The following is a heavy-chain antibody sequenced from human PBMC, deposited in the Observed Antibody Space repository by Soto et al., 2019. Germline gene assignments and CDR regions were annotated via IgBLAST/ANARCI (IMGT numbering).Heavy chain of an antibody. CDR2: MNPNSGNT. Sequence: QVQLVQSGAEVKKPGASVKVSCKASGYTFTSYDINWVRQATGQGLEWMGWMNPNSGNTGYAQKFQGRVTMTRNTSIRRAYMELSSLRSEDTAVYYCARATQGRRWLQLGRHYYYGMDVWGQGTTVTVSS. V-gene: IGHV1-8*01. CDR3: ARATQGRRWLQLGRHYYYGMDV. CDR1: GYTFTSYD. J-gene: IGHJ6*02. D-gene: IGHD5-12*01.